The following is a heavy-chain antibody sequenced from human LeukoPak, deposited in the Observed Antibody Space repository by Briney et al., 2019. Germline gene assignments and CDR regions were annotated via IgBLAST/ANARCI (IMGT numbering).Heavy chain of an antibody. CDR1: GGSISIYY. CDR3: ARRAPYSYEWSTLDY. Sequence: SETLSLTCTCSGGSISIYYWSWVRQPPGKGLEWIGYIYYSGSTNYDPSLKSRVTISVDTSKNQFCLKLSSVTAADTAVYYCARRAPYSYEWSTLDYWGQGTLVTVSS. CDR2: IYYSGST. D-gene: IGHD5-18*01. V-gene: IGHV4-59*08. J-gene: IGHJ4*02.